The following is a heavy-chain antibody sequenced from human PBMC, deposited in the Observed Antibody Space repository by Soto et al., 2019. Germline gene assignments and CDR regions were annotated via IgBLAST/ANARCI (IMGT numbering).Heavy chain of an antibody. J-gene: IGHJ4*02. CDR1: GDSIRSYY. CDR3: ARCFSGNYPSRPEEQYYFDS. CDR2: IYYSGYT. V-gene: IGHV4-59*01. Sequence: AETRSLTCTVSGDSIRSYYWSWIRQPPWKGLEWIGYIYYSGYTSYNPSLKSRVTISVDTSKNQFSLKLNSVTAADTAVYYCARCFSGNYPSRPEEQYYFDSWGQGTLVTVSS. D-gene: IGHD1-26*01.